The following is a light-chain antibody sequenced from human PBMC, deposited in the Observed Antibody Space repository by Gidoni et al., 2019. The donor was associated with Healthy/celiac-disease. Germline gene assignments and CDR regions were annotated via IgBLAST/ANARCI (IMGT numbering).Light chain of an antibody. J-gene: IGKJ4*01. Sequence: DIVMTQSPDSLAGSLGERATINCKSSQSVLYSSNNKNHLAWYKQKPGQPPTLLLYWASTRESGVPARFSGSGSGTAFTLPISSLLAADVAVYYCQQYYSPPLTFGGGTKVEIK. V-gene: IGKV4-1*01. CDR3: QQYYSPPLT. CDR1: QSVLYSSNNKNH. CDR2: WAS.